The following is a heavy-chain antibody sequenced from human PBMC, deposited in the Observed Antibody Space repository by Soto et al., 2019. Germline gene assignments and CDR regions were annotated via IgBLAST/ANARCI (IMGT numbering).Heavy chain of an antibody. CDR2: IYYSGST. D-gene: IGHD4-17*01. V-gene: IGHV4-39*01. CDR3: ASQPTVTTHYYYGMDV. CDR1: GGSISSSSYY. J-gene: IGHJ6*02. Sequence: PSETLSLTCTVSGGSISSSSYYWGWIRQPPGKGLEWIGSIYYSGSTYYNPSLKSRVTISVDTSKNQFSLKLSSVTAADTAVYYCASQPTVTTHYYYGMDVWGQGTTVTVSS.